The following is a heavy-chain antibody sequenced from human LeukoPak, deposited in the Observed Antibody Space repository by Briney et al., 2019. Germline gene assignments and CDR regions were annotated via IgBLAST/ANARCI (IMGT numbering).Heavy chain of an antibody. CDR2: ISYDGSNK. J-gene: IGHJ4*02. CDR3: AKDFAVTTSNYFDY. Sequence: PGGSLRLSCAASGSTFSSYGMHWVRQAPGKGLEWVAVISYDGSNKYYADSVKGQFTISRDNSKNTLYLQMNSLRAEDTAVYYCAKDFAVTTSNYFDYWGQGTLVTVSS. V-gene: IGHV3-30*18. D-gene: IGHD4-17*01. CDR1: GSTFSSYG.